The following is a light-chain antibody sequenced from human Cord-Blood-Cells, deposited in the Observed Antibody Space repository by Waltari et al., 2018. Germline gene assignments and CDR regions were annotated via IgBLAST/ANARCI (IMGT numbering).Light chain of an antibody. J-gene: IGLJ1*01. CDR3: SSYTSSTLYV. Sequence: QSALTQPASVSGSPGQSITISCTGTSSHVGGYNYVSWYQQHPGKAPKLMIYDVSKRPSGVSNRFSGSKSGNTASLTISGLQAEDEADYYCSSYTSSTLYVFGTGTKVTVL. CDR1: SSHVGGYNY. V-gene: IGLV2-14*01. CDR2: DVS.